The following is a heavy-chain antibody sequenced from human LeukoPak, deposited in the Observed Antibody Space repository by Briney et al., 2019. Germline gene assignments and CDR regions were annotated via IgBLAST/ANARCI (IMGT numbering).Heavy chain of an antibody. D-gene: IGHD3-22*01. V-gene: IGHV3-66*01. J-gene: IGHJ4*02. Sequence: GGSLRLSCAASGFTVSSNYMSWVRQAPGKGLEWVSVIYSGGSTYYADSVKGRFTISRDNSKNTLYLQMNSLRAEDTAVYYCARDLYVGFEYDSNWGQGTLVTVSS. CDR2: IYSGGST. CDR3: ARDLYVGFEYDSN. CDR1: GFTVSSNY.